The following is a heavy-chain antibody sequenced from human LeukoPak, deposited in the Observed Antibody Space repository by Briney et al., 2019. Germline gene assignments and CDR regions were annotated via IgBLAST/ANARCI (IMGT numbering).Heavy chain of an antibody. V-gene: IGHV4-59*01. CDR1: GGSISSYY. Sequence: SETLSLTCTVSGGSISSYYWSWIRQPPGKGLEWIGYIYYSGSTNYNPSLKSRVTISVDTSKNQFPLKLSSVTAADTAVYYCARHFQGRPREFTYYFDYWGQGTLVTVSS. J-gene: IGHJ4*02. D-gene: IGHD3-10*01. CDR2: IYYSGST. CDR3: ARHFQGRPREFTYYFDY.